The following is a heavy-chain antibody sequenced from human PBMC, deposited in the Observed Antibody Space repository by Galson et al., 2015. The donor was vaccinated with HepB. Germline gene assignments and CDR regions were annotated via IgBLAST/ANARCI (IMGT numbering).Heavy chain of an antibody. D-gene: IGHD1-26*01. V-gene: IGHV3-11*06. Sequence: SLRLSCAASGLTFSDYYMSWVRQAPGRGLEWVSYISTTSYTNYADSVKGRFTISRDDAKNSLYLQMNSLRAEDTAVYYCVKDMYSGHSYDYWGQGTLVTVSP. CDR2: ISTTSYT. CDR1: GLTFSDYY. J-gene: IGHJ4*02. CDR3: VKDMYSGHSYDY.